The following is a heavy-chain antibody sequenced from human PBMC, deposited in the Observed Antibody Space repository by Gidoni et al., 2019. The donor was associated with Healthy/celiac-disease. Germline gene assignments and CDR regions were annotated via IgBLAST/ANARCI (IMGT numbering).Heavy chain of an antibody. CDR2: ISYDGSNK. CDR3: ARDKY. CDR1: GFTFSSYA. Sequence: QVQLVESGGGVVQPGRSLRISCAASGFTFSSYAMHWVRQAPGKGLEWVAVISYDGSNKYYADSVKGRFTISRDNSKNTLYLQMNSLRAEDTAVYYCARDKYWGQGTLVTVSS. V-gene: IGHV3-30*04. J-gene: IGHJ4*02.